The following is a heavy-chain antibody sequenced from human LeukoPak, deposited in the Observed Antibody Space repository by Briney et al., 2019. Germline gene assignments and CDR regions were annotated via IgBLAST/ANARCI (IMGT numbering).Heavy chain of an antibody. D-gene: IGHD1-26*01. V-gene: IGHV1-69*02. CDR2: IIPILGIA. Sequence: SVKVSCKASGGTFSSYTISWVRQAPGQGLEWMGRIIPILGIANYAQKFQGRVTITADKSTSTAYMELSSLRSGDTAVYYCAIRYSGSLAYDFDYWGQGTLVTVSS. J-gene: IGHJ4*02. CDR1: GGTFSSYT. CDR3: AIRYSGSLAYDFDY.